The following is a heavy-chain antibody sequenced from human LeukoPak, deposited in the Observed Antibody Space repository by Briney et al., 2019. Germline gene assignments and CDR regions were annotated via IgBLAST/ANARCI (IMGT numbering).Heavy chain of an antibody. CDR2: ITDSAIST. CDR1: GFTFSNYA. CDR3: AKHGNNCLDY. Sequence: GGSLRLSCAAFGFTFSNYAMSWVRQAPGKGLEWVSIITDSAISTYYADSVKGRFTISRDNSEKTLYLQMNNLRAEDTAVYYCAKHGNNCLDYWGQGTLVTVSS. V-gene: IGHV3-23*01. J-gene: IGHJ4*02. D-gene: IGHD5-24*01.